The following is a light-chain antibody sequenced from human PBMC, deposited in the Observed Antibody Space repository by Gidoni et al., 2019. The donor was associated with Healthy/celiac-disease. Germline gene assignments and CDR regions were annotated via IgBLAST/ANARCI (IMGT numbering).Light chain of an antibody. CDR1: SSDVGGYNY. CDR2: EVS. CDR3: SSYAGSNFWV. V-gene: IGLV2-8*01. J-gene: IGLJ3*02. Sequence: QSALTQPPSASGPPGQSVTISCTGTSSDVGGYNYVSWYQQHPGKAPKLMIYEVSKRPSGVPDRFSGSKSGNTASLTVSGLQAEDEADYYCSSYAGSNFWVFGGGTKLTVL.